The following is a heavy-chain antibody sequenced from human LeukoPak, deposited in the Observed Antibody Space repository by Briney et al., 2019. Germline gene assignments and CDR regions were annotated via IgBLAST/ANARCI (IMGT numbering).Heavy chain of an antibody. CDR2: INPNSGGT. CDR3: ARDLAYSSGWYY. V-gene: IGHV1-2*06. D-gene: IGHD6-19*01. Sequence: ASVKVSCKASGYTFTGYYVHWVRQAPGLGLEWMGRINPNSGGTNYAQKLQGRVTMTTDTSTSTAYMELRSLRSDDTAVYYCARDLAYSSGWYYWGQGTLVTVSS. J-gene: IGHJ4*02. CDR1: GYTFTGYY.